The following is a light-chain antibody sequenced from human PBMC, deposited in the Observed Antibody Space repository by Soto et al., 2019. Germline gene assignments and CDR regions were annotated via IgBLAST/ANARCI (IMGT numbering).Light chain of an antibody. J-gene: IGKJ3*01. CDR2: GVS. CDR1: QSVNSNY. V-gene: IGKV3-20*01. Sequence: EIVLTQSPGTLSLSPGERATLSCRASQSVNSNYLAWHQQKPGQAPRLLIYGVSSRATGIPDRFSGSGSGTDFTLTISRLEPEDFTVYYCQQYGNSGVTFGPGTRWISN. CDR3: QQYGNSGVT.